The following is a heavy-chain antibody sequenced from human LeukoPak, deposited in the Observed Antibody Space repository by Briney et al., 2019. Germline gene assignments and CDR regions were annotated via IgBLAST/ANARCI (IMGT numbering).Heavy chain of an antibody. CDR3: AGNVVPAAPDDY. CDR1: GGSISSGDYY. Sequence: SETLSLTCTVSGGSISSGDYYWSWIRQPPGKGLEWIGYIYYSGRTYYNPSLKSRVTISVDTSKNQFSLKLSSVTAADTAVYYCAGNVVPAAPDDYWGQGTLVTVSS. J-gene: IGHJ4*02. V-gene: IGHV4-30-4*01. D-gene: IGHD2-2*01. CDR2: IYYSGRT.